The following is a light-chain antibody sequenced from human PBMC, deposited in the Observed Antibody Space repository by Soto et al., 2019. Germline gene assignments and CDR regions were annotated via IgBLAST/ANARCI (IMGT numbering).Light chain of an antibody. J-gene: IGKJ4*01. CDR2: KAS. V-gene: IGKV1-5*03. Sequence: DIQMTQSPSTLSASVGDRVTITCRASQSISSWLAWYQQKPGKAPNLLIYKASSLESGVPSRFSGSGSGTEFTLTISSLQPDDFAIYYCQQYNTAHLIFGGATKVKI. CDR1: QSISSW. CDR3: QQYNTAHLI.